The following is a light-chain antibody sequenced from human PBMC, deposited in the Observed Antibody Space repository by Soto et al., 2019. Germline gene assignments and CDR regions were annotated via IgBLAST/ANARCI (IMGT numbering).Light chain of an antibody. CDR3: CSYAGSYSL. V-gene: IGLV2-23*01. J-gene: IGLJ2*01. CDR1: SSDVGSYNL. Sequence: QSALTQPASVSGSPGQSITISCTGTSSDVGSYNLVSWYQQHPGKAPKLMIYEGSQRPSGVPDRFSGSKSGNTASLTISGLQAEDEADYYCCSYAGSYSLFGGGTKLTVL. CDR2: EGS.